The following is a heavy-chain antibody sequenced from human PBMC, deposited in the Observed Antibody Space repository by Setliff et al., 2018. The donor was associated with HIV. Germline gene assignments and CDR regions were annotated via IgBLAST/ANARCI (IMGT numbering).Heavy chain of an antibody. CDR3: ISLYLGY. CDR2: IKDKTNGGTV. Sequence: GGSLRLSCAASGFTFSDAWMSWVRQAPGKGLEWVGRIKDKTNGGTVDYAAPVKGRFTISRDDSKNTFYLQMDSLKTEDTAVYYCISLYLGYWGQGALVTVSS. V-gene: IGHV3-15*01. D-gene: IGHD2-8*01. CDR1: GFTFSDAW. J-gene: IGHJ4*02.